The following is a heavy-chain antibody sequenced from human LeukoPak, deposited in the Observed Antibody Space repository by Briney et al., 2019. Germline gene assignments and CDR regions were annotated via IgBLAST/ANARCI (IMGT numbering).Heavy chain of an antibody. J-gene: IGHJ4*02. V-gene: IGHV4-61*02. D-gene: IGHD4-17*01. CDR1: GGSISSGSYY. CDR2: IYTSGST. CDR3: ARRDEYGDYPDY. Sequence: PSETLSLTCTVSGGSISSGSYYWSWIRQPAGKGLEWIGRIYTSGSTNYNPSLKSRVTISVDTSKNQFSLKLSSVTAADTAVYYCARRDEYGDYPDYWGQGTLVTVSS.